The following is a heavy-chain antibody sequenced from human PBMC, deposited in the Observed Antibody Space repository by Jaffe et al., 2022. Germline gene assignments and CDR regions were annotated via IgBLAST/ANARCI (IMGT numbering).Heavy chain of an antibody. CDR1: GGSFSGYY. D-gene: IGHD5-18*01. CDR3: ARGRRGYSYDGSRWFDP. CDR2: INHSGST. Sequence: QVQLQQWGAGLLKPSETLSLTCAVYGGSFSGYYWSWIRQPPGKGLEWIGEINHSGSTNYNPSLKSRVTISVDTSKNQFSLKLSSVTAADTAVYYCARGRRGYSYDGSRWFDPWGQGTLVTVSS. V-gene: IGHV4-34*01. J-gene: IGHJ5*02.